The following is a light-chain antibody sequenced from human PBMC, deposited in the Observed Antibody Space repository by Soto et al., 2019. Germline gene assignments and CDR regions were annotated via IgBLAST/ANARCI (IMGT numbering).Light chain of an antibody. CDR2: DAT. CDR3: QQRNFRPEIT. Sequence: EIVLTQSPGSLSLSPGERATLSCRASQSVDNTFFAWYQKKPGQAPRLLIFDATNRATGTPRRFGGSGSGTDFTLTISSLEPEDFAIYYCQQRNFRPEITFGGGTKVEI. CDR1: QSVDNTF. J-gene: IGKJ4*01. V-gene: IGKV3D-20*02.